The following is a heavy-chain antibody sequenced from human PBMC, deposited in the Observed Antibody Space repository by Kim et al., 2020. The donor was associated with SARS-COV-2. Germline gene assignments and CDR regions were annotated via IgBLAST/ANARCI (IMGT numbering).Heavy chain of an antibody. D-gene: IGHD3-10*01. CDR2: IAYDGSRI. CDR3: LAEIGSRSFGH. Sequence: GGSLRLSCEASGFTFSAHALHWVRQAPGEGLEWVALIAYDGSRISYPDSVKGRFIISRDNIKSTLYLQMNSLRPEDTAVYYCLAEIGSRSFGHWGQGTLVTVSS. V-gene: IGHV3-30*04. CDR1: GFTFSAHA. J-gene: IGHJ4*02.